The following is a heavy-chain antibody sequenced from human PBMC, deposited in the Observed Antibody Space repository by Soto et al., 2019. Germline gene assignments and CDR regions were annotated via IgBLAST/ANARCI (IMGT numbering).Heavy chain of an antibody. V-gene: IGHV1-18*01. J-gene: IGHJ4*02. CDR2: IRGSSGNA. CDR3: AREMAGLGGEYDY. D-gene: IGHD3-16*01. Sequence: QVQLVQCGAEVKNPGASVKVSCKTSGYTFTKYGVGWVRQAPGQGLEWMGWIRGSSGNANYAEKVQGRITLTTDTSTSTAYIELRSLRSDDTAVYYCAREMAGLGGEYDYWGQGTLVTVSS. CDR1: GYTFTKYG.